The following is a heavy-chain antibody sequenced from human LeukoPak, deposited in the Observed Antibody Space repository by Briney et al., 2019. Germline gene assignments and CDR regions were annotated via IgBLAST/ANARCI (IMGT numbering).Heavy chain of an antibody. V-gene: IGHV5-10-1*01. CDR3: ARLVVVPAATLDYYYGMDV. CDR1: GYSFTSYW. J-gene: IGHJ6*02. CDR2: IDPSDSYT. D-gene: IGHD2-2*01. Sequence: PGESLRISCKGSGYSFTSYWISWVRQLPGKGQELMGRIDPSDSYTDYSPSFQGHVTISADKSNSTAYLQWSSLKASDTAMYYCARLVVVPAATLDYYYGMDVWGQGTTVTVSS.